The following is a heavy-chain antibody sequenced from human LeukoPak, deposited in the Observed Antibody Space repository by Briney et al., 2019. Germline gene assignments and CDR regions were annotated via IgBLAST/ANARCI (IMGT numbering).Heavy chain of an antibody. Sequence: ASVKVSCKASGYTFTGYYMHWVRQAPGQGLEWMGWINPNSGGTNYAQKFQGWVTMTRDTSISTAYMELSRLRSDDTAVYYCARDYCSSTSCYIYVYWGQGTLVTVSS. V-gene: IGHV1-2*04. D-gene: IGHD2-2*02. CDR2: INPNSGGT. CDR3: ARDYCSSTSCYIYVY. CDR1: GYTFTGYY. J-gene: IGHJ4*02.